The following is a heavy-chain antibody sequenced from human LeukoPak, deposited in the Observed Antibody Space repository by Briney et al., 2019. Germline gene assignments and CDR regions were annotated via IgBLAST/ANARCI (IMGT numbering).Heavy chain of an antibody. J-gene: IGHJ4*02. V-gene: IGHV3-23*01. CDR3: AKEGARGYCSSTSCSGQFDY. D-gene: IGHD2-2*01. CDR2: ISGSGGST. CDR1: GFTFSSYA. Sequence: GGSLRLSCAASGFTFSSYAMSWVRQAPGKGLEWVSAISGSGGSTYYADSVKGRFTISRDNSKNTLYLQMNSLRAEDTAVYYCAKEGARGYCSSTSCSGQFDYWGQGTLVTVSS.